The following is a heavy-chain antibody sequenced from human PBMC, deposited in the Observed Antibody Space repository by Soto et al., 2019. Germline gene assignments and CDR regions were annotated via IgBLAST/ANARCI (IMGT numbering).Heavy chain of an antibody. CDR1: GYSFTSYW. V-gene: IGHV5-10-1*01. D-gene: IGHD3-22*01. Sequence: RGESLKISCKGSGYSFTSYWISWVRRMPGKGLEWMGRIDPSDSYTNYSPSFQGHVTISADKSISTAYLQWSRLKASDTAMYYCARSPDYYDSSGYPFYWGQGTLVTAPQ. CDR2: IDPSDSYT. J-gene: IGHJ4*02. CDR3: ARSPDYYDSSGYPFY.